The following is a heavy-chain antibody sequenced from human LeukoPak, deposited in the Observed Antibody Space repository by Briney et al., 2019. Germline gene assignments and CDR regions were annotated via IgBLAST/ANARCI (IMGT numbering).Heavy chain of an antibody. J-gene: IGHJ3*02. D-gene: IGHD2-2*02. CDR1: GGSISSYY. CDR2: IYTSGST. Sequence: SETLSLTCTVSGGSISSYYWSWIRQPAGKGLEWIGRIYTSGSTNYNPSLKSRVTMSVDTSKNQFSLKLSSVTAADTAVYCCARWCSSTSCYSTRRAFDIWGQGTMVTVSS. CDR3: ARWCSSTSCYSTRRAFDI. V-gene: IGHV4-4*07.